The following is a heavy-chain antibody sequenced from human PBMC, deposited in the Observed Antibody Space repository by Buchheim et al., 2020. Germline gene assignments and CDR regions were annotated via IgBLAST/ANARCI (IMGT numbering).Heavy chain of an antibody. CDR3: AKDTGNYYDSSGYPWYFDL. Sequence: QVQLVESGGGVVQPGRSLRLSCAASGFTFSSYGMHWVRQAPGKGLEWVAVISYDGSNKYYADPVKGRFTISRDNSKNTLYLQMNSLRAEDTAVYYCAKDTGNYYDSSGYPWYFDLWGRGTL. CDR1: GFTFSSYG. J-gene: IGHJ2*01. CDR2: ISYDGSNK. D-gene: IGHD3-22*01. V-gene: IGHV3-30*18.